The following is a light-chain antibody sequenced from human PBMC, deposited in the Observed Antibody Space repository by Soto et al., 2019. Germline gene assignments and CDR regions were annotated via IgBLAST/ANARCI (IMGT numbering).Light chain of an antibody. J-gene: IGKJ1*01. Sequence: EIVLTQSPGTLSLSPGERATLSCRASQSVSSNSLAWYQQKPGQAPRLVIHGAFRRAAGIPDKFSGSGSGTDFTLTISSLEPEDFATYYCQQSYTSWWTFGQGTKVEIK. CDR2: GAF. CDR1: QSVSSNS. CDR3: QQSYTSWWT. V-gene: IGKV3-20*01.